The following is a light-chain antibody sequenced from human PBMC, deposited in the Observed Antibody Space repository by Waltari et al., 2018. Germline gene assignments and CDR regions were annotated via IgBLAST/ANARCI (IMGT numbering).Light chain of an antibody. J-gene: IGLJ2*01. V-gene: IGLV1-44*01. CDR1: NNNIGTYT. CDR2: GKS. Sequence: QSALTQEASVSGTVGQKVTLSCSGNNNNIGTYTVGWYQQISHGVPKPVMFGKSLPSGIPDRCAASKSGTTASLTISGLQPEDEAHYYCSTWDYTLSGLVFGGGTKLTVL. CDR3: STWDYTLSGLV.